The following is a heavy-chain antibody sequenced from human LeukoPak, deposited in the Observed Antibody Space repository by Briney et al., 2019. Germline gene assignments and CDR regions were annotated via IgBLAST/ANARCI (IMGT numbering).Heavy chain of an antibody. J-gene: IGHJ3*02. CDR1: GFTFSSYW. Sequence: RSGGSLRLSCVASGFTFSSYWMSWVRQAPGKGLEWVANIKQDGREKYYVDSVKGRFTISRDNAKKSLYLEMNSLRAEDKAVYYCARDTARWTGAFDIWGQGTTVTVSS. CDR2: IKQDGREK. D-gene: IGHD5-24*01. V-gene: IGHV3-7*03. CDR3: ARDTARWTGAFDI.